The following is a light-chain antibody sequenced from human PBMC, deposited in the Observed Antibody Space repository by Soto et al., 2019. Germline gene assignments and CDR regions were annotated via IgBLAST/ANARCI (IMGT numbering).Light chain of an antibody. CDR3: MQALQMRT. CDR1: QSLLYSNGYNY. J-gene: IGKJ1*01. CDR2: LGS. V-gene: IGKV2-28*01. Sequence: DIVMTQSPLSLPVTPGEPASISCRSSQSLLYSNGYNYLDWYLQKPGQSPQLLIYLGSNRASGVPDRFSGSGSGTEFTLKISRVEAEDVGVYYCMQALQMRTFGQGTKVEIK.